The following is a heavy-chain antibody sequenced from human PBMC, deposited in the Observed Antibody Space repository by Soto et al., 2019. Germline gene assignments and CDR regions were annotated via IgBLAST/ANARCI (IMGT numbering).Heavy chain of an antibody. J-gene: IGHJ6*02. D-gene: IGHD5-12*01. CDR1: GDSVSSNSAA. CDR3: ARDLGEMDIGATTPVYGMDV. Sequence: SQTLSLTCAISGDSVSSNSAAWNWIRQSPSRGLEWLGRTYYRSKWYNDYAVSVKSRITINPDTSKNQFSLQLNSVTPEDTAVYYCARDLGEMDIGATTPVYGMDVWGQGTTVTVSS. CDR2: TYYRSKWYN. V-gene: IGHV6-1*01.